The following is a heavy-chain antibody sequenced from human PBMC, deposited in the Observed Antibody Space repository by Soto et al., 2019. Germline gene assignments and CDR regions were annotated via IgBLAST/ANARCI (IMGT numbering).Heavy chain of an antibody. CDR2: IIPIFGTA. D-gene: IGHD2-21*01. CDR1: GGTFSSYA. V-gene: IGHV1-69*13. J-gene: IGHJ6*02. Sequence: ASVKVSCKASGGTFSSYAISWVRQAPGQGLEWMGGIIPIFGTANYAQKFQGRVTITADESTSTAYMELSSLRSEDTAVYYCARASGGDDYYYYGMDVWGQGTTVTVSS. CDR3: ARASGGDDYYYYGMDV.